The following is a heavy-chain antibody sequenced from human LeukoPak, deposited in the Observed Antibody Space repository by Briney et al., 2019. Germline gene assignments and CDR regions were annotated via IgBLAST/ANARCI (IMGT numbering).Heavy chain of an antibody. V-gene: IGHV1-18*01. Sequence: ASVKVSCKPSGYTFTTYGISWVRQAPGQGLEWMGWISGYNGNTKYAQKLLGRVTMTTDTSTSTAYMEVRSLRSDDTAVYYCARSREKYYFDSSATGYFDYWGQGTLVTVSS. D-gene: IGHD3-22*01. CDR1: GYTFTTYG. CDR2: ISGYNGNT. J-gene: IGHJ4*02. CDR3: ARSREKYYFDSSATGYFDY.